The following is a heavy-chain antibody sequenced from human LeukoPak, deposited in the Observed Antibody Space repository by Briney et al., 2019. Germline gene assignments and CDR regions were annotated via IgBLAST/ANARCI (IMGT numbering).Heavy chain of an antibody. V-gene: IGHV3-23*01. J-gene: IGHJ3*02. CDR3: AREGFGSGSAGGFDI. D-gene: IGHD3-10*01. CDR1: GLTFGNYV. Sequence: GGSLRLSCAASGLTFGNYVMTWVRQAPGKGPEWVSTINVGGTSTYYADFVEGRFTISRDNSKDTVSLQMNSLRPEDTALYYCAREGFGSGSAGGFDIWGQGTKVTISS. CDR2: INVGGTST.